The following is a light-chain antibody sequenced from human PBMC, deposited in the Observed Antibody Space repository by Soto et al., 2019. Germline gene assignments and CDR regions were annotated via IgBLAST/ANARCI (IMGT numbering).Light chain of an antibody. Sequence: EFVLTQSPATLSLSPGERATLSCRASQSVTSYLAWYQQKPGQAPRLLIYDVSNRASGIPARFSGSGSETDFTLTISSLEPEDFAVYYCQQRSDWPLTFGQGTRLEIK. CDR1: QSVTSY. CDR2: DVS. V-gene: IGKV3-11*01. CDR3: QQRSDWPLT. J-gene: IGKJ5*01.